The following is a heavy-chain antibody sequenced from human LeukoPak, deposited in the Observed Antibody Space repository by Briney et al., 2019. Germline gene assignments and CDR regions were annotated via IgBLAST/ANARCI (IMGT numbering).Heavy chain of an antibody. CDR3: ARDIVVPTSSYYYYYGMDV. J-gene: IGHJ6*02. CDR1: GFTFSSYW. CDR2: IKQDGSEK. Sequence: PGGSLRLSCAASGFTFSSYWMSWVRQAPGKGLEWVANIKQDGSEKYYVDSVKGRFTISRDNAKNSLYLQMNSLRAEDTAVHYCARDIVVPTSSYYYYYGMDVWGQGTTVTVSS. V-gene: IGHV3-7*01. D-gene: IGHD2-2*01.